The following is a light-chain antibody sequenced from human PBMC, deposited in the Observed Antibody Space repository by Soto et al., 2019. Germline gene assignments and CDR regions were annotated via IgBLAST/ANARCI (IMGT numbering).Light chain of an antibody. CDR1: QSVSNN. Sequence: EIVMTQSPVTLSVSPGERVTLSCRASQSVSNNLAWYQQKPGQAPRLLIYGASTRATGIPARFSGSGSGTEFTLTISSLQSEDFAVYYCQQYNNWPVWAFGQGTKVEIK. CDR3: QQYNNWPVWA. V-gene: IGKV3-15*01. J-gene: IGKJ1*01. CDR2: GAS.